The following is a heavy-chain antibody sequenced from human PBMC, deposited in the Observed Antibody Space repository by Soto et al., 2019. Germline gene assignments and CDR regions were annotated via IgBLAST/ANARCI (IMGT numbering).Heavy chain of an antibody. J-gene: IGHJ4*02. CDR3: AKDRGISMVLDY. Sequence: ESGGGLVQPGGSLRLSCAASGFTFSSYAMSWVRQAPGTGLEWVSAISGSGGSTYYADSVKGRFTISRDNSKNTLYLQMNSLRAEDTAVYYCAKDRGISMVLDYWGQGTLVTVSS. CDR2: ISGSGGST. D-gene: IGHD2-8*01. V-gene: IGHV3-23*01. CDR1: GFTFSSYA.